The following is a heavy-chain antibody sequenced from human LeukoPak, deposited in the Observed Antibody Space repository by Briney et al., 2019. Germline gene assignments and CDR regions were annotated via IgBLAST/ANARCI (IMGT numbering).Heavy chain of an antibody. Sequence: GESLKISCKGSGYSFTNYWIAWVRQMPEKGLEWMGVNYPGDSDARYSPSFQGQVTISADKSISTAYLQWSSLKASDTAMYYCASRSQTGAFDIWGQGTLVTVSS. CDR3: ASRSQTGAFDI. CDR1: GYSFTNYW. V-gene: IGHV5-51*01. CDR2: NYPGDSDA. D-gene: IGHD2-15*01. J-gene: IGHJ3*02.